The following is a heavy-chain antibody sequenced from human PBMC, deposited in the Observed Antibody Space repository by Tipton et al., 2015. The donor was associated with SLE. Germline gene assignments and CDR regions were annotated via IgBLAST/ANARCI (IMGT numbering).Heavy chain of an antibody. CDR3: ARVSYYGSGSYYPLDY. CDR1: GGSISSHY. J-gene: IGHJ4*02. CDR2: IYYSGST. V-gene: IGHV4-59*11. D-gene: IGHD3-10*01. Sequence: TLSLTCTVSGGSISSHYWSWIRQPPGKGLEWIGYIYYSGSTNYNPSLKSRVTISVDTSKSQFSLKLSSVTAADTAVYYCARVSYYGSGSYYPLDYWGQGTLVTVSS.